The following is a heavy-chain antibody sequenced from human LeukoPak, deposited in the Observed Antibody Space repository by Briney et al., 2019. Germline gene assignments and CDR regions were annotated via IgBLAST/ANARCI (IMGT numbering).Heavy chain of an antibody. J-gene: IGHJ4*02. CDR1: GYTFTTYG. CDR3: ARDWWYGDYSIGNN. V-gene: IGHV1-18*01. D-gene: IGHD4-17*01. Sequence: GPVKVSCKASGYTFTTYGISWVRQAPGQGLERMGWISGYNGNTKYAQNFQGRVTVSTDTSTTTVYMELRSLRSDDTAVYYCARDWWYGDYSIGNNWGQGTLVTVSS. CDR2: ISGYNGNT.